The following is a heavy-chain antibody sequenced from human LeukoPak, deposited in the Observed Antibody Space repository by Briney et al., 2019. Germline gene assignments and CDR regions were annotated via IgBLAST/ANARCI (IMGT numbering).Heavy chain of an antibody. D-gene: IGHD5-12*01. V-gene: IGHV3-7*01. CDR3: ARDVGLSGYDSNDY. CDR1: GFTFGTYW. CDR2: IKYEGSEK. Sequence: GGSLRLSCVDSGFTFGTYWMTWVRQAPGKGLEWVANIKYEGSEKYYVDSVKGRFTISRDNAQISLYLQMNSPRVDDTAVYYCARDVGLSGYDSNDYWGQGTLVTVSS. J-gene: IGHJ4*02.